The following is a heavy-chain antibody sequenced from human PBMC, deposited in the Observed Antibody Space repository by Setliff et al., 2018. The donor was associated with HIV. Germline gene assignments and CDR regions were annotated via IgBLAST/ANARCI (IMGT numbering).Heavy chain of an antibody. CDR1: GYTFTGYY. V-gene: IGHV1-2*04. J-gene: IGHJ5*02. CDR2: INPNSGGT. Sequence: ASVKVSCKASGYTFTGYYMHWVRQAPGQGLEWMGWINPNSGGTNYAQKFQGWVTITRDTSASTAYMELSSLRSEDTAVYYCARDGLSSSWYRWFDPWGQGTLVTVSS. D-gene: IGHD6-13*01. CDR3: ARDGLSSSWYRWFDP.